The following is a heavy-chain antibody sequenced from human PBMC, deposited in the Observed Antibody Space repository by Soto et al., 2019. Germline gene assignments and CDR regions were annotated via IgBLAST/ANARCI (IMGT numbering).Heavy chain of an antibody. D-gene: IGHD1-26*01. Sequence: ASVKVPCKASGYSFTSNHLHWVRQAPRQGLEWVGIINPSLGRANYAQKFQDRVAMTWDTSTRIAYMELNGLRSDDTAVYFCARAPYSSTSFFFDYWGQGALVTVSS. CDR2: INPSLGRA. CDR3: ARAPYSSTSFFFDY. J-gene: IGHJ4*02. CDR1: GYSFTSNH. V-gene: IGHV1-46*01.